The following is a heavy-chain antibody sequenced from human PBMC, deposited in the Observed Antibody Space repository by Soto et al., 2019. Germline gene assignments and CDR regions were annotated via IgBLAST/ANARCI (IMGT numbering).Heavy chain of an antibody. Sequence: DVQLVESGGGLIQPGESLRLSCAAFGLTISGKKYVAWVRQAPGKRLEWVSALYDVDGSFYADSVTGRITTSSDSSKTAVYLKMIDLRPDDTAVYYCATWHEREHAFDVWGQGRTVTIFS. V-gene: IGHV3-53*01. CDR2: LYDVDGS. J-gene: IGHJ3*01. D-gene: IGHD1-1*01. CDR1: GLTISGKKY. CDR3: ATWHEREHAFDV.